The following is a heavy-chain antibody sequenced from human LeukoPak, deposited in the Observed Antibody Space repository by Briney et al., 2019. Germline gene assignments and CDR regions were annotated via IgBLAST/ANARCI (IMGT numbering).Heavy chain of an antibody. V-gene: IGHV1-2*02. D-gene: IGHD3-22*01. CDR1: GYTFTGYY. CDR3: ARATDSSGYYYDAFDI. J-gene: IGHJ3*02. Sequence: ASVKVSCKASGYTFTGYYMHWVRQAPGQGLEWMGWINPNSGGTNYAQKFQGRVTMTRDTSISTAYMELSRLRSDDTAVYYCARATDSSGYYYDAFDIWGQGTMVTVSS. CDR2: INPNSGGT.